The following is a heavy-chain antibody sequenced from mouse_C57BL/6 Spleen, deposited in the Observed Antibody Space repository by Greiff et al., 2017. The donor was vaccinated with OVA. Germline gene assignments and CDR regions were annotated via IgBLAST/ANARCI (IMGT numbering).Heavy chain of an antibody. Sequence: QVTLKVSGPGILQSSQTLSLTCSFSGFSLSTSGMGVSWIRQPSGKGLEWLAHIYWDDDKRYNPSLKRRLSISKDTSRKQVFLKITSVHTADTATDYCARSIPLYDYGYFDVWGTGTTVTVSS. CDR2: IYWDDDK. J-gene: IGHJ1*03. V-gene: IGHV8-12*01. D-gene: IGHD2-3*01. CDR3: ARSIPLYDYGYFDV. CDR1: GFSLSTSGMG.